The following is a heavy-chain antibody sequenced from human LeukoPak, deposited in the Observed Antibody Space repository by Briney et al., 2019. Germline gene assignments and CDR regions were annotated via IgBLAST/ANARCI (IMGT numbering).Heavy chain of an antibody. Sequence: GGSLRLSCAASGFTFDDYGMSWVRQAPGKGLEWVSGINWNGGSTGYADSVKGRFTISRDNAKNSLYLQMNSLRAEDTAVYYCAKGVTTGRYNWFDPWGQGTLVTVSS. CDR1: GFTFDDYG. CDR2: INWNGGST. J-gene: IGHJ5*02. CDR3: AKGVTTGRYNWFDP. V-gene: IGHV3-20*04. D-gene: IGHD4-17*01.